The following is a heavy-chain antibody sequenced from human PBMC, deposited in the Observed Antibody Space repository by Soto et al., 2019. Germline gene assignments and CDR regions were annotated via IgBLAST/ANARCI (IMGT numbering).Heavy chain of an antibody. CDR2: INPATGAA. CDR1: GYPVTAYY. Sequence: QLHLVQSGAVVKKPGASVTVSCSASGYPVTAYYMHWVRQAPGRGLEWMGGINPATGAAKYTQTFQGRFPITRAPSRSTGFMGLSGLTSEDTAVFYCARGGGVGVAGSAAFDMWGQGNLVTVSS. CDR3: ARGGGVGVAGSAAFDM. D-gene: IGHD3-3*01. J-gene: IGHJ3*02. V-gene: IGHV1-2*02.